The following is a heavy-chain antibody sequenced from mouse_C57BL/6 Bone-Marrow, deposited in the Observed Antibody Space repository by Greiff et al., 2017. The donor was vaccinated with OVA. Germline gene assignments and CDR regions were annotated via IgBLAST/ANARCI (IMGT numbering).Heavy chain of an antibody. V-gene: IGHV1-81*01. J-gene: IGHJ2*01. CDR2: IYPRSGST. D-gene: IGHD2-3*01. CDR1: GYTFTSYG. CDR3: AKWLLQNY. Sequence: VKLVESGAELARPGASVKLSCKASGYTFTSYGISWVKQRTGQGLEWIGEIYPRSGSTYYNEKFKGKATLTADKSSSTAYMELRSLTTEDSAVYFCAKWLLQNYWGQGTTLTVSS.